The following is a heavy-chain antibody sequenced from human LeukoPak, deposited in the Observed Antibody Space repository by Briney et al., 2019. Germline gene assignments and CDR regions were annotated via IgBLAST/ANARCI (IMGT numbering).Heavy chain of an antibody. J-gene: IGHJ4*02. V-gene: IGHV4-61*01. CDR2: IYYSGST. D-gene: IGHD2-2*01. Sequence: SETLSLTCTVSGGSVSSGSYYWSWIRQPPGKGLEWIGYIYYSGSTNYNPSLKSRVTISVDTSKNQFSLKLSSVTAADTAVYYCAKGPLRGTAAAIDYWGQGTLVTVSS. CDR1: GGSVSSGSYY. CDR3: AKGPLRGTAAAIDY.